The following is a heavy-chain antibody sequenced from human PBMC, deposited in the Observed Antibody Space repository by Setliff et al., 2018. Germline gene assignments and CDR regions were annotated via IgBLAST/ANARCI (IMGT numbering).Heavy chain of an antibody. CDR2: IYSSGST. D-gene: IGHD2-21*02. Sequence: SETLSLTCTVSGGSISSCDYYWSWIRQPPGKGLEWIGYIYSSGSTYYNPPLKSRLTISRDTSKNQVSLKLNSVTATDTAVYYCARDLGHGGDSDYWGQGILVTVSS. CDR3: ARDLGHGGDSDY. V-gene: IGHV4-30-4*08. J-gene: IGHJ4*02. CDR1: GGSISSCDYY.